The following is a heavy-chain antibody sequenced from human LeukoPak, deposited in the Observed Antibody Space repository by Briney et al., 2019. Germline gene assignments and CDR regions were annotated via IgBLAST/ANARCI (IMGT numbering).Heavy chain of an antibody. CDR2: IHYSGST. CDR3: ARDRFGAHDY. V-gene: IGHV4-59*12. D-gene: IGHD3-10*01. Sequence: PSETLSLTCTVSGGYSSSYYWSWIRQPPGKGLEWIGYIHYSGSTKYNPSLKSRVTILVDTSKNQFSQRLNSVTAADTAVYYCARDRFGAHDYWGQGTLVTVSS. J-gene: IGHJ4*02. CDR1: GGYSSSYY.